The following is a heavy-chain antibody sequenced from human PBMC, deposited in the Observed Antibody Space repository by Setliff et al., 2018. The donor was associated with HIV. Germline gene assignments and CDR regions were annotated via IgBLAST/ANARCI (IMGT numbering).Heavy chain of an antibody. CDR1: GFTFSSYW. J-gene: IGHJ3*01. Sequence: SLRLSCAASGFTFSSYWMSWVRQAPGKGLEWVANIKQDGSEKYYVDSVKGRFTISRDNAKNSLYLQMNSLRVEDTAVYYCAREDSSGYSFNVWGQGTMVTVSS. CDR3: AREDSSGYSFNV. V-gene: IGHV3-7*01. D-gene: IGHD3-22*01. CDR2: IKQDGSEK.